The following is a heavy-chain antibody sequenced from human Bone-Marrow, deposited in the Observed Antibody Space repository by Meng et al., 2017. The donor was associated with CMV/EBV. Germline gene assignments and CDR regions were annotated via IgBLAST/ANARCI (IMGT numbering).Heavy chain of an antibody. CDR3: TRDGHTGRHGWRYDTGWFDP. Sequence: ASVKVSCKASGYTFIDYDINWVRQASGQGLEWMGWMNPNSGNTGYAQNFQGRLSMTISTSTSTAYMELNSLRSEDTAVYYCTRDGHTGRHGWRYDTGWFDPWGQGNLVNVAS. V-gene: IGHV1-8*01. D-gene: IGHD2-8*02. CDR1: GYTFIDYD. CDR2: MNPNSGNT. J-gene: IGHJ5*02.